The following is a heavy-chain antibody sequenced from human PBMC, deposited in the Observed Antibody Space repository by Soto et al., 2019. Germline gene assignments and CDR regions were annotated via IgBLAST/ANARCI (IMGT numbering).Heavy chain of an antibody. J-gene: IGHJ4*02. CDR3: ARDGDTSGYYYFDY. CDR2: INYSGST. CDR1: GGSVSSGSYY. Sequence: LTCTVSGGSVSSGSYYWTWMRQPPGKGLEWNGYINYSGSTSYNPSLKGRVAISVDTSKKQFSLKVSSVTAADTAVYYCARDGDTSGYYYFDYWGQGTLVTVSS. D-gene: IGHD3-22*01. V-gene: IGHV4-61*01.